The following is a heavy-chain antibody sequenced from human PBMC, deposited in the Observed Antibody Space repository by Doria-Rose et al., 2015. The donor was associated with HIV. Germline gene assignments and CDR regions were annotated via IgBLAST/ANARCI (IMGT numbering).Heavy chain of an antibody. CDR2: ISSTSAYI. CDR3: ATGVTLDY. J-gene: IGHJ4*02. Sequence: VQLQESGGGLVRPGGSLRLSCATSGFTFSSHRINWVRQAPGKGLEWVSSISSTSAYINYADSVRGRFTISRDNARNSLCLQMDSLRAEDTAIYYCATGVTLDYWGQGTLVTVSS. V-gene: IGHV3-21*01. D-gene: IGHD3-10*01. CDR1: GFTFSSHR.